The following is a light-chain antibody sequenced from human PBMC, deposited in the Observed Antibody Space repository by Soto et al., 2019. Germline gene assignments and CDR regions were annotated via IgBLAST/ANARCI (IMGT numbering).Light chain of an antibody. J-gene: IGLJ2*01. Sequence: QSVLTQPPSASGTPGQRVIISCSGGSSNIGRRSVNGYQQLPGTAPKLLILNNSQRPSGVSNRFSGSKSGNTASLTISGLQAEDEADYYCSSYTSSSTLVFGGGTKVTVL. CDR3: SSYTSSSTLV. V-gene: IGLV1-44*01. CDR2: NNS. CDR1: SSNIGRRS.